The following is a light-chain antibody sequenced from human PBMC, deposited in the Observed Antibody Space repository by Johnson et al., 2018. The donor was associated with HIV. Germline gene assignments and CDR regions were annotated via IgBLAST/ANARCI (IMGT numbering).Light chain of an antibody. Sequence: QSVLTQPPSVSAAPGQKVTISCSGSSSYMGNYAVSWYQQLPGTAPKLPIYENNKQPSGIPDRFPASKSGTSATLGITCLWPADLADYYCGTWDGSLRAGFFGTGTKVTVL. CDR1: SSYMGNYA. CDR2: ENN. J-gene: IGLJ1*01. CDR3: GTWDGSLRAGF. V-gene: IGLV1-41*02.